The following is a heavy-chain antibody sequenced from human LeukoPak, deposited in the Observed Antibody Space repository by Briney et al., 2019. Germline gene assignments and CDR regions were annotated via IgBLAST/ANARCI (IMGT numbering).Heavy chain of an antibody. V-gene: IGHV1-3*01. J-gene: IGHJ4*02. D-gene: IGHD4-17*01. CDR3: ATTLEYGDYVFDY. Sequence: ASVKVSCKASGYTFTSYAMHWVRQAPGQRLEWMGWINAGSGNTKYSQKFQGRVTMTEDASTDTAYMELSSLRSEDTAVYYCATTLEYGDYVFDYWGQGTLVTVSS. CDR2: INAGSGNT. CDR1: GYTFTSYA.